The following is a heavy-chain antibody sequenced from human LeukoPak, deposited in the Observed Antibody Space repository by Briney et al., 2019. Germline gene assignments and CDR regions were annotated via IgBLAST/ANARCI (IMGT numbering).Heavy chain of an antibody. Sequence: GGSLRLSCAASGFTFSTYWMSWVRQAPGKGLEWVANIKRDGSEKYYVDSVKGRFTISRDNAKNSLYLQMNSLRAEDTAVYYCARVLDLGYCTNGVCYYFDYWGQGTLVTVSS. J-gene: IGHJ4*02. V-gene: IGHV3-7*01. D-gene: IGHD2-8*01. CDR2: IKRDGSEK. CDR3: ARVLDLGYCTNGVCYYFDY. CDR1: GFTFSTYW.